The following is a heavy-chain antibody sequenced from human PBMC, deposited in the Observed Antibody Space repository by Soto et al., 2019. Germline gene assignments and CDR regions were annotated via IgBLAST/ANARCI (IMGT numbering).Heavy chain of an antibody. CDR2: ISYDGSNK. Sequence: GGSLRLSCAASGFTFSSYAMHWVRQAPGKGLEWVAVISYDGSNKYYADSVKGRFTISRDNSKNTLYLQMNSLRAEDTAVYYCARKYQLLYAFDIWGQGTMVTVS. CDR3: ARKYQLLYAFDI. CDR1: GFTFSSYA. D-gene: IGHD2-2*01. V-gene: IGHV3-30-3*01. J-gene: IGHJ3*02.